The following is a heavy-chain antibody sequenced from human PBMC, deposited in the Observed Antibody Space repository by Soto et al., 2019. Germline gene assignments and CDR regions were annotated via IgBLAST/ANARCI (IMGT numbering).Heavy chain of an antibody. V-gene: IGHV1-46*01. CDR2: INPSGGST. CDR3: ARDFGATTVTADY. Sequence: QVQLVQSGPEVKKPGASVKVSCKASGYIFTNAYMHWVRQAPGQGLEWMGMINPSGGSTSYAQKFQGRVTLTRDTSTTTVDMALSSLRSEDTAVYYCARDFGATTVTADYWGQGTLVTVSS. D-gene: IGHD4-4*01. CDR1: GYIFTNAY. J-gene: IGHJ4*02.